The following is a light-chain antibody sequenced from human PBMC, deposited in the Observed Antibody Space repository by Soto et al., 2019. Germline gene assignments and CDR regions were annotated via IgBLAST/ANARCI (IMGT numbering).Light chain of an antibody. V-gene: IGKV3-11*01. CDR2: DAS. CDR1: QSVSSY. CDR3: QQRSNWLPTWT. Sequence: EGVWAQFPATLSFKKGERATLSCRASQSVSSYLAWYQQKPGQAPRLLIYDASNRATGIPARFSGSGSGTYFTLTISSLEPEDFAVYCCQQRSNWLPTWTFGQGTKA. J-gene: IGKJ1*01.